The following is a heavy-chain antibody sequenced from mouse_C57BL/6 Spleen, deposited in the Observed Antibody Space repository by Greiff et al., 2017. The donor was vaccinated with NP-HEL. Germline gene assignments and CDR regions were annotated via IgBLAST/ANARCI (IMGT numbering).Heavy chain of an antibody. J-gene: IGHJ3*01. CDR3: TGLYDYDEAWFAY. V-gene: IGHV6-6*01. CDR2: IRNKANNHAT. D-gene: IGHD2-4*01. Sequence: EVKVEESGGGLVQPGGSMKLSCAASGFTFSDAWMDWVRQSPEKGLEWVAEIRNKANNHATYYAESVKGRFTISRDDSKSSVYLQMNSLRAEDTGIYYCTGLYDYDEAWFAYWGQGTLVTVSA. CDR1: GFTFSDAW.